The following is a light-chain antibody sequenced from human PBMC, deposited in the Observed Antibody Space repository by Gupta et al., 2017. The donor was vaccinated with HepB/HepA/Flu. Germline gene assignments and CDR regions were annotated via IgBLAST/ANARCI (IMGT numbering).Light chain of an antibody. CDR2: DNN. CDR1: SSSTGAGYA. V-gene: IGLV1-40*01. CDR3: QSYDSSLNGFV. J-gene: IGLJ1*01. Sequence: QSVLTQPPSVSGAPGQRVTISCTGSSSSTGAGYAVNWYQQLPETAPKLLIYDNNNRPSGVSDRFSGSKSGTSASLAITGLQAEDEADYYCQSYDSSLNGFVFGTGTKVTVL.